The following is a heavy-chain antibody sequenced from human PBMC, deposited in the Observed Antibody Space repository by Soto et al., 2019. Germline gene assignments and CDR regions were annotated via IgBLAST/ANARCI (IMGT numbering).Heavy chain of an antibody. CDR3: ARDPQWLAQNPLNWFDP. D-gene: IGHD6-19*01. CDR2: ISSSGSTI. CDR1: GFTFSDYY. J-gene: IGHJ5*02. V-gene: IGHV3-11*01. Sequence: QVQLVESGGGLVKPGGSLRLSCAASGFTFSDYYMSWIRQAPGKGLEWVSDISSSGSTIYYADSVKGRFNISRDNAKNSLYLQMNSLRAEDTAVYYCARDPQWLAQNPLNWFDPWGQGTLVTVSS.